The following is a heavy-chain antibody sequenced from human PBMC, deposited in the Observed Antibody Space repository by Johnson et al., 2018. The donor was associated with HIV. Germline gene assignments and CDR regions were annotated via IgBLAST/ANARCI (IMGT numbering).Heavy chain of an antibody. CDR3: ARDPWGGRNPLGAFDI. D-gene: IGHD3-16*01. J-gene: IGHJ3*02. V-gene: IGHV3-13*01. Sequence: VQLVESGGGLVQPGGSLRLSCAASGFTFSSYDMHWVRQATGKGLEWVSAIGTAGDTYYPGSVKGRFTISRENAKNSLYLQMNSLRAGDTALDYRARDPWGGRNPLGAFDIWGQGTMVTVSS. CDR1: GFTFSSYD. CDR2: IGTAGDT.